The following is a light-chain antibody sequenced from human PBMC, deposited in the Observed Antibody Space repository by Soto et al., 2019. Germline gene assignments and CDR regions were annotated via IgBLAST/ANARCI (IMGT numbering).Light chain of an antibody. V-gene: IGKV4-1*01. Sequence: DIVMTQSPDSLAVSLGERATINCKSSQSVLYSSNNQNYLAWYQQKTGQPPKLLIYWASIRESGVPDRFSGSWSVTYSTITISRLQAEEVVFYYYQQNYSTPLTFGGATKVEIK. CDR1: QSVLYSSNNQNY. J-gene: IGKJ4*01. CDR2: WAS. CDR3: QQNYSTPLT.